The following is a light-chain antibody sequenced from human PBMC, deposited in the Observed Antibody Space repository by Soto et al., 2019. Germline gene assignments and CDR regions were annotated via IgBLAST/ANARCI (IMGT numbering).Light chain of an antibody. J-gene: IGLJ2*01. CDR2: SNN. V-gene: IGLV1-47*02. Sequence: QSVLTQPPSASGTPGQRVTISCSGSSSNVGSNYVYWYQLLPGTAPKLLIYSNNKRPSGVPDRFSGSKSGTSASLAISGLRSEDEGDYYCAAWDDSLSGRVVFGGGTKLTVL. CDR3: AAWDDSLSGRVV. CDR1: SSNVGSNY.